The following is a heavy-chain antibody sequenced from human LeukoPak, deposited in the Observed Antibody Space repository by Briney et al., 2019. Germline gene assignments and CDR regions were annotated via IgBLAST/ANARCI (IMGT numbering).Heavy chain of an antibody. CDR2: FTGGDGSA. CDR1: GFTFSSHA. Sequence: GGSLRLSCAASGFTFSSHAMTWVRQAPGKGLEWVSTFTGGDGSAYYADSVKGRFTISRDNSKNTLYLQMNSLRAEDTALYYCAKEGFDYWGQGTLVTVSS. J-gene: IGHJ4*02. CDR3: AKEGFDY. V-gene: IGHV3-23*01.